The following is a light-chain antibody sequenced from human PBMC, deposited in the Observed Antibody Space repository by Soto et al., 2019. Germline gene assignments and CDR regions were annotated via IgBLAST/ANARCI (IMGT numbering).Light chain of an antibody. Sequence: SCELTQPPSVSVAPGKTARITCGGTNIGSKSGHWYQQKPGQAPVLVIYYDSDRPSGIPERFSGSNSGNTATLTISRAEAGDEADYYCQVWDSSSDHPGGVFGGGTKLTVL. CDR3: QVWDSSSDHPGGV. V-gene: IGLV3-21*04. CDR2: YDS. J-gene: IGLJ2*01. CDR1: NIGSKS.